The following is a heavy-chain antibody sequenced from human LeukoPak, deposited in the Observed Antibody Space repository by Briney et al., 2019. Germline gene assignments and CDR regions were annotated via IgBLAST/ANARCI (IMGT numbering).Heavy chain of an antibody. J-gene: IGHJ4*02. V-gene: IGHV3-48*01. CDR1: GFTFSSYS. Sequence: GGSLRLSCAASGFTFSSYSMNWVRQAPGKGLEWVSYISSSSSTIYYADSVKGRFTISRDNAKNSLYLQMNSLRAEDTAVYYCAKVAKYYYGSETYYFFEHWGQGTPVTASS. D-gene: IGHD3-10*01. CDR3: AKVAKYYYGSETYYFFEH. CDR2: ISSSSSTI.